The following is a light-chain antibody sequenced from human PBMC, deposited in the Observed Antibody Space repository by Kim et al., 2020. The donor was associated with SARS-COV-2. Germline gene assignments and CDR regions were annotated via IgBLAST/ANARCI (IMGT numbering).Light chain of an antibody. Sequence: DIQLTQSPSTLSASVGDRVTITCRASQSVSSWLAWYQQKPGKAPKLLIYKASGLESGVPSRFSGSGSGTEFTLTISSLQPDDFATSYCQQYNSYTFGQGTKLEI. J-gene: IGKJ2*01. CDR1: QSVSSW. CDR2: KAS. V-gene: IGKV1-5*03. CDR3: QQYNSYT.